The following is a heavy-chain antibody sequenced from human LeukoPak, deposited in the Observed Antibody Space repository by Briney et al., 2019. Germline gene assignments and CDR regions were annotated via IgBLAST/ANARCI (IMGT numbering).Heavy chain of an antibody. J-gene: IGHJ4*02. CDR3: ARDGCYYGTPDY. CDR1: GDSVSSGTYY. Sequence: PSETLSLTCNVSGDSVSSGTYYWTWIRQPAGKGLEWIGRIFKSGTTNYHPSLKSRVTISLDTSKNQFSLKLSSVTAADTAVYYCARDGCYYGTPDYWGQGTLVTVSS. CDR2: IFKSGTT. D-gene: IGHD3-22*01. V-gene: IGHV4-61*02.